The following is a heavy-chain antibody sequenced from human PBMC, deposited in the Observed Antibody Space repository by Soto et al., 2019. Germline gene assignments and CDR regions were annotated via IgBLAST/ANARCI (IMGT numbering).Heavy chain of an antibody. Sequence: QVQLVESGGGVVQPGRSLRLSCAASGFTFSSYGMHWVRQAPGKGLEWVAVIWYDGSNKYYADSVKGRFTISRDNSKNTLYLQMNSLRAEDTAVYYCARDGGYYDGMDVWGQETTVTVSS. CDR1: GFTFSSYG. J-gene: IGHJ6*02. CDR3: ARDGGYYDGMDV. V-gene: IGHV3-33*01. CDR2: IWYDGSNK. D-gene: IGHD3-16*01.